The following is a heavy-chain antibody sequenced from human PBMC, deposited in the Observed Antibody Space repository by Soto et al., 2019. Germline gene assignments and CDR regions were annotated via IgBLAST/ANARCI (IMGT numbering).Heavy chain of an antibody. Sequence: GGCRICIRQNPGKGLEWIGYIYYSGSTYYNPSLKSRVTISVDTSKNQFSLKLSSVTAADTAVYYCARESPDYGDYGGMDVWGQGTTVTVSS. D-gene: IGHD4-17*01. CDR3: ARESPDYGDYGGMDV. CDR2: IYYSGST. V-gene: IGHV4-31*02. CDR1: GGC. J-gene: IGHJ6*02.